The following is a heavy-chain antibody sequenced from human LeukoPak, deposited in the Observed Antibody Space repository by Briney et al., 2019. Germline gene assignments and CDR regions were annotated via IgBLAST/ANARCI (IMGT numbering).Heavy chain of an antibody. CDR1: EFTFSSCS. CDR3: ARTRSSGYLTFDY. V-gene: IGHV3-48*01. Sequence: GGSLRLSCGASEFTFSSCSMKWARRAPGKGGEGVAYITKSGNSKHYADPLKARFNISRDNTKSSLYLQMNGLSPEDTAVYYCARTRSSGYLTFDYWGQGILVTVSS. D-gene: IGHD3-22*01. J-gene: IGHJ4*02. CDR2: ITKSGNSK.